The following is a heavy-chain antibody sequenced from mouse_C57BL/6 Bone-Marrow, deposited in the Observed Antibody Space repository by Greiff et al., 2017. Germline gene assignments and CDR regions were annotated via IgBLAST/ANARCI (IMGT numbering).Heavy chain of an antibody. CDR3: ARWVPTIATRGYYFDY. D-gene: IGHD2-5*01. V-gene: IGHV1-26*01. Sequence: VQLQQSGPELVKPGASVKISCKASGYTFTDYYMNWVKQSHGKSLEWIGDINPNNGGTSYNQKFKGKATLTVDKSSSTAYMELRSLTSEDSAVYYCARWVPTIATRGYYFDYWGQGTTLTVSS. J-gene: IGHJ2*01. CDR1: GYTFTDYY. CDR2: INPNNGGT.